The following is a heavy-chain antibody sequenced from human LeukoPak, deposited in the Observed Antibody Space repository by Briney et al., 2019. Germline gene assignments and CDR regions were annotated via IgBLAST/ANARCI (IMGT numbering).Heavy chain of an antibody. CDR2: IYPGDSDM. CDR3: VRQSGSYYSEIDY. D-gene: IGHD1-26*01. Sequence: LGESLKISCKGSGYSFTSYWIGWVRQMPGKGLEWMGIIYPGDSDMRYSPSFEGQVTTSADKSISTAYLQWSSLKASDTAMYYCVRQSGSYYSEIDYWGQGTLVTVSS. J-gene: IGHJ4*02. V-gene: IGHV5-51*01. CDR1: GYSFTSYW.